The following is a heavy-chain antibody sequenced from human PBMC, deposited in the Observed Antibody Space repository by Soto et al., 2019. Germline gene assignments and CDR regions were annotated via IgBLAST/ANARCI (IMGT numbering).Heavy chain of an antibody. J-gene: IGHJ6*03. V-gene: IGHV4-39*02. CDR2: IYYSGST. CDR1: GGSISSSSYY. CDR3: ARDTCGGDCYVDYYYYYMDV. Sequence: QLQLQESGPGLVKPSETLSLTCTVSGGSISSSSYYWGWIRQPPGKGLEWIGSIYYSGSTYYNPSLKSRVTISVDTSKNQFSLKLSSVTAADTAVYYCARDTCGGDCYVDYYYYYMDVWGKGTTVTVSS. D-gene: IGHD2-21*01.